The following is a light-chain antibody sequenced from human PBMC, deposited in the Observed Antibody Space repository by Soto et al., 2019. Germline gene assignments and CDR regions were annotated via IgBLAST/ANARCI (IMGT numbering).Light chain of an antibody. J-gene: IGLJ1*01. V-gene: IGLV2-8*01. CDR2: EVT. CDR1: SSDVGGYNY. CDR3: SSYAVRIPFV. Sequence: QSVLTQPPSASGSPGQSVTISCTGTSSDVGGYNYVSWYQQHPGKAPTLIIYEVTKRPSGVPDRFSGSKSGNTASLTVSGLQAYEEADYYCSSYAVRIPFVFGSGTKVT.